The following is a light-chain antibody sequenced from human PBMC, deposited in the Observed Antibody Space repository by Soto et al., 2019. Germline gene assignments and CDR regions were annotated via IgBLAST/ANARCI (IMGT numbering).Light chain of an antibody. CDR3: QQYNNWHPWT. CDR1: QSVSSN. J-gene: IGKJ1*01. V-gene: IGKV3-15*01. CDR2: GAS. Sequence: EIGMTQSPATLYVSPGERATLSCRASQSVSSNLAWYQQKPGQAPRLLIYGASARATGIPARFSGSGSGTEFTLTISSLQSEDFAVYYCQQYNNWHPWTFGQGTKVEIK.